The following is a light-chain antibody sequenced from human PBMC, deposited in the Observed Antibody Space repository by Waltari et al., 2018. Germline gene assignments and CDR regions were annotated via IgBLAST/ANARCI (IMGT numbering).Light chain of an antibody. CDR3: CSYAGTYTFVL. CDR1: SRAVGGYDL. CDR2: DVN. J-gene: IGLJ2*01. V-gene: IGLV2-11*01. Sequence: QSALTQPRSVSGSPGQSVTISCTGTSRAVGGYDLFSWYQQHPGKAPKLIIYDVNKRPSGVPDRFSGSKSGNTASLTIAGLQAEDETDYYCCSYAGTYTFVLFGGGTRLTVL.